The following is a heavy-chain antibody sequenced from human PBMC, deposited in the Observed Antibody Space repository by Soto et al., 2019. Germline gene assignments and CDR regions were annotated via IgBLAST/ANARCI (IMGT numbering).Heavy chain of an antibody. D-gene: IGHD3-10*01. CDR1: GFTFSSYA. J-gene: IGHJ6*02. V-gene: IGHV3-30-3*01. CDR3: ARDRRGVSYYYYYYGMDV. CDR2: ISYDGSNK. Sequence: GGSLRLSCAASGFTFSSYAMHWVRQAPGKGLEWVAVISYDGSNKYYADSVKGRFTISRDNSKNTLYLQMNSLRAEDTAVYYCARDRRGVSYYYYYYGMDVWGQGTTVTVSS.